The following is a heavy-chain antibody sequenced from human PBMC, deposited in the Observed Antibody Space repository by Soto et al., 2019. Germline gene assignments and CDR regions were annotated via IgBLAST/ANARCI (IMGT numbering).Heavy chain of an antibody. D-gene: IGHD1-26*01. CDR2: ISYDGSNK. CDR1: GFTFSSYA. V-gene: IGHV3-30-3*01. Sequence: QVQLVESGGGVVQPGRSLRLSCAASGFTFSSYAMHWVRQAPGKGLEWVAVISYDGSNKYYADSVKGRFTIARDNSKNALYLQMNSLRAEDTAVYYCAREPATCIVGATPDYWGQGTLVTVSS. J-gene: IGHJ4*02. CDR3: AREPATCIVGATPDY.